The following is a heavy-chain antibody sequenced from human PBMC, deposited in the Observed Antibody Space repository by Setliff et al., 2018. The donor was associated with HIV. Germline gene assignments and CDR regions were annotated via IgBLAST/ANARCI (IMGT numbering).Heavy chain of an antibody. V-gene: IGHV4-59*01. D-gene: IGHD7-27*01. J-gene: IGHJ6*03. CDR1: GGSISNYY. CDR3: ARGIDWGHFYYYYMDV. Sequence: PSETLSLTCTVSGGSISNYYWSWIRQPPGKGLEWIGYIYFTGNTNYNPSLKSRVTISLDTSKNPFSLKLSSVTAADTAVYFCARGIDWGHFYYYYMDVWGKGTTVTVS. CDR2: IYFTGNT.